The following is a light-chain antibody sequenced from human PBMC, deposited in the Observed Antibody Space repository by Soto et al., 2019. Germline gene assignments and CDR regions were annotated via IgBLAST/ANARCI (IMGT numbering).Light chain of an antibody. CDR2: GAS. CDR1: QSVSSN. Sequence: EIVMTQSPATLSVSPGERATLSCGASQSVSSNLAWYQQKPGQAPRLLIYGASTRATGIPARFSGSGSGTEFTLTISSLQSEDFAVYYCQQYNNWPYTFGQVTKLEIK. V-gene: IGKV3-15*01. J-gene: IGKJ2*01. CDR3: QQYNNWPYT.